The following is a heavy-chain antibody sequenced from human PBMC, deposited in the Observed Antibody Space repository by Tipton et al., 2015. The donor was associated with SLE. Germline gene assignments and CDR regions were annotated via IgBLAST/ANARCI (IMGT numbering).Heavy chain of an antibody. V-gene: IGHV4-59*01. CDR2: IYYSGST. CDR1: GDSINNYY. J-gene: IGHJ5*02. CDR3: ARDLPVAGQGGCDP. Sequence: TLSLTCTVSGDSINNYYWSWIRQPPGKGLEWIGYIYYSGSTNYNPSLKSRVTISVDTSKNQFSLKLSSVTAADTAVYYCARDLPVAGQGGCDPWGQGTLVTVSS. D-gene: IGHD6-19*01.